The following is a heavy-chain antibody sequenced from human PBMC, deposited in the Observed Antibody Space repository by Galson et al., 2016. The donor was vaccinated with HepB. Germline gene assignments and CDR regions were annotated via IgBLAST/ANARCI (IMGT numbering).Heavy chain of an antibody. CDR2: LDGSGTWQ. D-gene: IGHD3-10*01. J-gene: IGHJ5*02. Sequence: SLRLSCAASGFTFSSYWMSWVRQAPGKGLEWISSLDGSGTWQHSSESLKGRFTISSDSGENTLFLQMNSLTPQDTAVYYCARGQGGFEDFVHWGQGILVTVSS. V-gene: IGHV3-21*01. CDR1: GFTFSSYW. CDR3: ARGQGGFEDFVH.